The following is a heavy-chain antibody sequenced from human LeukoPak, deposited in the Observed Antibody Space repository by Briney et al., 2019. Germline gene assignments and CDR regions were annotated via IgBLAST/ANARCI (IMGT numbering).Heavy chain of an antibody. CDR2: ISYDGSNK. J-gene: IGHJ4*02. V-gene: IGHV3-30*18. CDR3: AKVVSPYYDFWSGSWGYFDY. CDR1: GFTFSSYG. Sequence: GGSLRLSCAASGFTFSSYGMHWVRQAPGKGLEWVAVISYDGSNKYYADSVKGRFTISRDNSKNTLYLQMNSLRAEDTAVYYCAKVVSPYYDFWSGSWGYFDYWGQGTLVTVSS. D-gene: IGHD3-3*01.